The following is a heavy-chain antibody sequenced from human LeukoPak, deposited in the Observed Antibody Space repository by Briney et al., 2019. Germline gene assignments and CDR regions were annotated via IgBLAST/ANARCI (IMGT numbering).Heavy chain of an antibody. CDR2: IKSKTDGGTT. CDR1: GFTFSNAW. J-gene: IGHJ4*02. V-gene: IGHV3-15*01. D-gene: IGHD2-2*01. Sequence: KPGGSLRLSCAASGFTFSNAWMSGVRQAPGKGLEWVGRIKSKTDGGTTDYAAPVKGRFTISRDDSKNTLYLQMNSLKTEDTAVYYCTTADCSSTSCYEGYFDYWGQGTLVTVSS. CDR3: TTADCSSTSCYEGYFDY.